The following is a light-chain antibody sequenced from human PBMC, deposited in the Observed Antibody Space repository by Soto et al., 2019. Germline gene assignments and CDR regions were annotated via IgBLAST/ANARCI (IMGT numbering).Light chain of an antibody. CDR3: QQRSTWPLT. CDR2: DAS. CDR1: QSVSSY. J-gene: IGKJ4*01. V-gene: IGKV3-11*01. Sequence: EIVLTQSPATLSLSPGERATLSFRASQSVSSYLAWYQQKPGQAPRLLIYDASNRATGIPARFSGSGSGTDFTLTIRSLEPEDFAVYYCQQRSTWPLTFGGGTKVEIK.